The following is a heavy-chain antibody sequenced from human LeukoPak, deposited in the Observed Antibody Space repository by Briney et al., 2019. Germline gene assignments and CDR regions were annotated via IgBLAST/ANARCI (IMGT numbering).Heavy chain of an antibody. J-gene: IGHJ4*02. D-gene: IGHD2-2*01. V-gene: IGHV4-59*08. Sequence: SETLSLTCTVSAGSITSQYWSWVRQSPGKGLEFVGYINYSGSTSYNPSLKSRVAISVDTSKNQFSLMLSSMTAADTPMYFCARLSTDNVVLPGAMAYYFDCWGQGTLVTVSS. CDR1: AGSITSQY. CDR3: ARLSTDNVVLPGAMAYYFDC. CDR2: INYSGST.